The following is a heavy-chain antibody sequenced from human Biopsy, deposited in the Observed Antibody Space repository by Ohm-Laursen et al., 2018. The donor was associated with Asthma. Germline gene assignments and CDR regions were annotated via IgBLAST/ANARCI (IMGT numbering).Heavy chain of an antibody. CDR1: GDSFSNYA. Sequence: SVKVSCKASGDSFSNYAISWVRQAPGQGLEWMGRIDPNSGGTNYAQKFLGRVTMTRDTSVNTAFMVLSRLRSDDTAVYYCARIKIRIGAGTDRYFDLWGRGTLVTVSS. CDR3: ARIKIRIGAGTDRYFDL. J-gene: IGHJ2*01. D-gene: IGHD3-16*01. CDR2: IDPNSGGT. V-gene: IGHV1-2*06.